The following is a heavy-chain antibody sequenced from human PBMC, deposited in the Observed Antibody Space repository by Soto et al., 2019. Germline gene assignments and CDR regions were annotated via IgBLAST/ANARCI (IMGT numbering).Heavy chain of an antibody. Sequence: ASVKVSCKASGYTFTSYDINWVRQATGQGLEWMGWMNPNSGNTGYAQKFQGRVTMTRNTSISTAYMELSSLRSEDTAVYYCARTRRGRVVAATIHYYYYMDVWGKGTTVTVSS. V-gene: IGHV1-8*01. CDR3: ARTRRGRVVAATIHYYYYMDV. J-gene: IGHJ6*03. CDR1: GYTFTSYD. D-gene: IGHD2-15*01. CDR2: MNPNSGNT.